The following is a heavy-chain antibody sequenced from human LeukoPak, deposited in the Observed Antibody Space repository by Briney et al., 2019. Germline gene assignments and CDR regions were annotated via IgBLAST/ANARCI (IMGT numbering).Heavy chain of an antibody. D-gene: IGHD2-2*01. Sequence: GGSLRLSCAASGFIFSDYSMNWVRQAPGKGLEWISYISSSGSTIYYADSVKGRFTISRDNAKNSLYLQMNSLRAEDTAVYYCAADPAVVPASHPNYYYYYYMDVWGKGTTVTISS. J-gene: IGHJ6*03. CDR3: AADPAVVPASHPNYYYYYYMDV. CDR2: ISSSGSTI. V-gene: IGHV3-48*04. CDR1: GFIFSDYS.